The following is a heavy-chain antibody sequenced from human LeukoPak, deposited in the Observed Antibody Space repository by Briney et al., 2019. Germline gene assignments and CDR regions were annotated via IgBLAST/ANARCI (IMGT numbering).Heavy chain of an antibody. Sequence: SETLSLTCTVSGGSISTYYWTWIRQPPGKGLEWIGYIHYTGDTNSNPSLKSRVTISVDASKNQFSLKATSVTAADTAVYYCARAGGWWELNDWGQGTLVTVSS. V-gene: IGHV4-59*01. J-gene: IGHJ4*02. D-gene: IGHD1-26*01. CDR3: ARAGGWWELND. CDR2: IHYTGDT. CDR1: GGSISTYY.